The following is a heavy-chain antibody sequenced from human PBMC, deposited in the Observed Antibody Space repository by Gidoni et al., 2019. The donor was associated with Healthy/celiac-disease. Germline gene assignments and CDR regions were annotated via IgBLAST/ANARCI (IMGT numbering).Heavy chain of an antibody. CDR3: AKDLCPALSGWFDP. D-gene: IGHD3-16*02. CDR2: ISWNSGSI. Sequence: DVQLVESGGGLVQPGRSLRLCCAASGFTFDDYAMHWVRQAPGKGRGWVSGISWNSGSIGYADSVKGRFTISRDNAKNSLYRQMNSLRAEDTALYYCAKDLCPALSGWFDPWGQGTLVTVSS. CDR1: GFTFDDYA. V-gene: IGHV3-9*01. J-gene: IGHJ5*02.